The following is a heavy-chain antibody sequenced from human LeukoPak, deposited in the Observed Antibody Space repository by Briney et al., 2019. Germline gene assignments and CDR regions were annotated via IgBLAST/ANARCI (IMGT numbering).Heavy chain of an antibody. Sequence: GESLKISCKGSGYSFTSYWIGWVRQMPGKGLEWMGIIYPGDSDTRYSPSFQGQVTISADKSISTAYLEWSSLKAWDNAMYFCARQADSSGYDFDYWGQGTLVTVSS. J-gene: IGHJ4*02. V-gene: IGHV5-51*01. CDR2: IYPGDSDT. CDR3: ARQADSSGYDFDY. CDR1: GYSFTSYW. D-gene: IGHD3-22*01.